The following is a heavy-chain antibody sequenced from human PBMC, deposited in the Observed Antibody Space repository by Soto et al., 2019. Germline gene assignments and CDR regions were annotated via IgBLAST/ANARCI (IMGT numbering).Heavy chain of an antibody. CDR1: GFTLSNFA. V-gene: IGHV3-30-3*01. Sequence: QVQLVDSGGGVGQPGRSLRLSCSASGFTLSNFAMHWVRQAPGKGLEWVAVISHDGSNEYYADSVQGRFTIFRDNFKDTLYLQMNSLRAEDTAVYYCARGHSSGWSHLDYWGQGTLVTVSS. CDR3: ARGHSSGWSHLDY. CDR2: ISHDGSNE. D-gene: IGHD6-19*01. J-gene: IGHJ4*02.